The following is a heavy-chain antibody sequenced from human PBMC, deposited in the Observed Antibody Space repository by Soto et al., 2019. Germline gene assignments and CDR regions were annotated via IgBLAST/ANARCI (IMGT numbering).Heavy chain of an antibody. V-gene: IGHV3-48*03. Sequence: PGGSLRLSCAASGFTFSSYEMNWVRQAPGKGLEWVSYISSSGSTIYYADSVKGRFTISRDNAKNSLYLQMNSLRAEDTAVYYCARTVAGDYYYYGMDVWGQGTTVTVSS. CDR3: ARTVAGDYYYYGMDV. CDR2: ISSSGSTI. J-gene: IGHJ6*02. CDR1: GFTFSSYE. D-gene: IGHD6-19*01.